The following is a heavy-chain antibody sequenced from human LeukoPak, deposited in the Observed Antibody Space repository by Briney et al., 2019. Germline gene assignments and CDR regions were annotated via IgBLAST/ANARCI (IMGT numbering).Heavy chain of an antibody. Sequence: SETLSLTCAVYGGSFSGYYWSWIRLPPGKGLEWIGEINHSGSTNYNPSLKSRVTISVDTSKNQFSLKLSSVTAADTAVYYCARMLTSLPGYGSGSYYLPYYFDYWGQGTLVTVSS. J-gene: IGHJ4*02. CDR3: ARMLTSLPGYGSGSYYLPYYFDY. V-gene: IGHV4-34*01. CDR2: INHSGST. D-gene: IGHD3-10*01. CDR1: GGSFSGYY.